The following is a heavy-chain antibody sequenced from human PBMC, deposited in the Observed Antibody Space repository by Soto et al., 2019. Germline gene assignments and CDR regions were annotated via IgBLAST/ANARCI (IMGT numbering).Heavy chain of an antibody. CDR3: ARLFGYDRSGELNWLDP. D-gene: IGHD3-22*01. CDR2: IYYSGST. V-gene: IGHV4-31*03. Sequence: SETLSLTCTVSGGSISSGGYYWSWIRQHPGKGLEWIGYIYYSGSTYYNPSLKSRVTISVDTSKNQFSLKLSSVTAADTAVYYCARLFGYDRSGELNWLDPWGQGTLVTVSS. J-gene: IGHJ5*02. CDR1: GGSISSGGYY.